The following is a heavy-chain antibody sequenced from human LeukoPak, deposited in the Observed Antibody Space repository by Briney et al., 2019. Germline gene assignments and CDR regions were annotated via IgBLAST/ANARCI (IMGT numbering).Heavy chain of an antibody. J-gene: IGHJ6*03. CDR3: ATRSFRSSEIPTYYYYYMDV. D-gene: IGHD2-15*01. CDR1: GYTLTELS. Sequence: ASVKVSCKVSGYTLTELSMHWVRQAPGKGLEWMGGFDPEDGETIYAQKFQGRVTMTEDTSTDTAYMELSSLRSEDTAVYYCATRSFRSSEIPTYYYYYMDVWGKGTTVTVSS. CDR2: FDPEDGET. V-gene: IGHV1-24*01.